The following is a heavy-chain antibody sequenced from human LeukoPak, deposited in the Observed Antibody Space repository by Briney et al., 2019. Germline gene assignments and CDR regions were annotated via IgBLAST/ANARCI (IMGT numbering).Heavy chain of an antibody. CDR3: ARSSYASEQWLVPSAFDI. Sequence: GGSLRLSCAASGFTFSSNGMNWVRQAPGKGLEWVSYISATGGTIYYADSVKGRFTISRDNAKNSLYLQMNSLRAEDTALYHCARSSYASEQWLVPSAFDIWGQGTMVTVSS. J-gene: IGHJ3*02. D-gene: IGHD6-19*01. CDR2: ISATGGTI. CDR1: GFTFSSNG. V-gene: IGHV3-48*04.